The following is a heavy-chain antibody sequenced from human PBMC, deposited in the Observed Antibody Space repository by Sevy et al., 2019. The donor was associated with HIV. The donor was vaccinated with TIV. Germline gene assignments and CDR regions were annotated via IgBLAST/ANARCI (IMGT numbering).Heavy chain of an antibody. D-gene: IGHD3-22*01. CDR1: GFMFDAYA. J-gene: IGHJ4*02. CDR2: IGWNGENM. V-gene: IGHV3-9*01. CDR3: VKGMDSDGKYVNFDS. Sequence: GGSLRLSCAVSGFMFDAYAMHWVRQSPGKGLEWVSSIGWNGENMGYADFVKGRFSISRDNAKKSLDLQMNGLKVEETAWFYCVKGMDSDGKYVNFDSWGQGTLVTVSS.